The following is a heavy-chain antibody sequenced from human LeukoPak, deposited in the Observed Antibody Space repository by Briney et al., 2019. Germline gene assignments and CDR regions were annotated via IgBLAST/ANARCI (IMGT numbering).Heavy chain of an antibody. CDR2: IYPGDSDT. CDR3: ARQGIAAAAESYYYYYMDV. D-gene: IGHD6-13*01. V-gene: IGHV5-51*01. J-gene: IGHJ6*03. CDR1: GYSFTSYW. Sequence: GESLKISCMGSGYSFTSYWIGWVRPMPGKGLEWMGIIYPGDSDTRYSPSFQGQVTISADKSISTAYLQWSSLKASDTAMYYCARQGIAAAAESYYYYYMDVWGKGTTVTISS.